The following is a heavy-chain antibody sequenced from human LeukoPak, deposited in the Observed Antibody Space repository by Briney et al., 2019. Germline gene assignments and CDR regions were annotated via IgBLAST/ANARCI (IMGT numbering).Heavy chain of an antibody. J-gene: IGHJ4*02. CDR2: IYHSGST. CDR3: ARLDYARIGEWNFDY. V-gene: IGHV4-38-2*02. CDR1: GYSISSGYY. D-gene: IGHD3-10*01. Sequence: KSSETLSLTCTVSGYSISSGYYWGWIRQPPGKGLEWIGSIYHSGSTYYNPSLKSRVTISVDTSKNQFSLKLSSVTAADTAVYYCARLDYARIGEWNFDYWGQGTLVTVSS.